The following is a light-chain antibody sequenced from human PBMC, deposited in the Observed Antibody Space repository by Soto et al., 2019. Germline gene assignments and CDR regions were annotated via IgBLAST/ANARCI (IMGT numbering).Light chain of an antibody. CDR1: QGISSW. Sequence: DIPMTQSPSFVSASVGDRVTITCRASQGISSWLAWYQHKPGRAPKLLIHAASSLESGVPSRFSDSGSGTDYTPTINSLQPEDFAAYYYRQPSSCPLAFGGGTKVEIK. CDR3: RQPSSCPLA. CDR2: AAS. V-gene: IGKV1-12*01. J-gene: IGKJ4*02.